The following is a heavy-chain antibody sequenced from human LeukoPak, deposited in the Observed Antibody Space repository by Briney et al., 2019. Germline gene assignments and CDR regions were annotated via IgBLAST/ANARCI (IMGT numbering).Heavy chain of an antibody. J-gene: IGHJ5*02. CDR1: GGSISSYY. Sequence: SETLSLTCTVSGGSISSYYWNWIRQPPGRGLEWIGYIYYSGSTNYNPSLKSRVTMSVDTSKNQFSLKLSSVTAADTAVYYCARDDSSGSSWFDPWGQGTLVTVSS. CDR3: ARDDSSGSSWFDP. V-gene: IGHV4-59*01. CDR2: IYYSGST. D-gene: IGHD3-22*01.